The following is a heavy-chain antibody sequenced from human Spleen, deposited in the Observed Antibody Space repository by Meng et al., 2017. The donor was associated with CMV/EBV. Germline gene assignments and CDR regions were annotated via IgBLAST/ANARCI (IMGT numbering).Heavy chain of an antibody. CDR3: ARDPYATGWAG. CDR1: RGSISISTW. Sequence: QLQESGPGLVKPSGTLSLTRAVSRGSISISTWLSWVRQPPGNGLEWIGEIYHSGGTNYNPSLRGRVTISLDKSKNQFSPTLRSVTAADTAVYYCARDPYATGWAGWGQGTLVTVSS. D-gene: IGHD6-19*01. CDR2: IYHSGGT. V-gene: IGHV4-4*02. J-gene: IGHJ4*02.